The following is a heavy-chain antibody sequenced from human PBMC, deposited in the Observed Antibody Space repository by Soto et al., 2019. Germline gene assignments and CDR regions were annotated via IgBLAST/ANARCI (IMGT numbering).Heavy chain of an antibody. CDR2: ISYDGSNK. CDR1: GFTFSSYA. V-gene: IGHV3-30-3*01. J-gene: IGHJ3*02. D-gene: IGHD1-26*01. CDR3: SREGHSGSYLNDAFDI. Sequence: QVQLVKSGGGVVQPGRSLRLSCAASGFTFSSYAMHWVRQAPGKGLEWVAVISYDGSNKYFADSVKGRFTISRDNSKNTLYLQMNSLRAEDTAVYYCSREGHSGSYLNDAFDIWGQGTMVTVSS.